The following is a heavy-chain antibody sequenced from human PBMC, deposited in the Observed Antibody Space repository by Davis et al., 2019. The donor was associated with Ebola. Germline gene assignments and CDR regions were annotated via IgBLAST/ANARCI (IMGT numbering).Heavy chain of an antibody. V-gene: IGHV4-59*01. D-gene: IGHD3-3*01. Sequence: PSETLSLTCTVSGGSISSYYWSWIRQPPGKGLEWIGYIYYSGSTNYNPSLKSRVTISVDTSKNQFSLKLSSVTAADTAVYYCARGPNTIFGVVIPYFDYWGQGTLVTVSS. CDR1: GGSISSYY. CDR2: IYYSGST. CDR3: ARGPNTIFGVVIPYFDY. J-gene: IGHJ4*02.